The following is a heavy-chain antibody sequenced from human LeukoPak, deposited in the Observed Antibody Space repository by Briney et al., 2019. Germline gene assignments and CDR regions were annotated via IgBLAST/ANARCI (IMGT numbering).Heavy chain of an antibody. CDR3: AREGYSYGPTGDAFDI. J-gene: IGHJ3*02. D-gene: IGHD5-18*01. Sequence: WGSLRLSCAASGLTFSSYEMNWVRQAPGKGLEWVSYISSSGSTIYYADSVKGRFTISRDNAKNSLYLQMNSLRAEDTAVYYCAREGYSYGPTGDAFDIWGQGTMVTVSS. CDR2: ISSSGSTI. V-gene: IGHV3-48*03. CDR1: GLTFSSYE.